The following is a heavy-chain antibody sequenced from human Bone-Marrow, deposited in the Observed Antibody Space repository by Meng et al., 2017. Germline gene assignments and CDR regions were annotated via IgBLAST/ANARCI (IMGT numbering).Heavy chain of an antibody. CDR2: ISAYNGNT. J-gene: IGHJ4*02. CDR3: ARVGSALYYGSGSYDY. Sequence: ASVKVSCKASGYTFTSYGISWVRQAPGQGLEWMGWISAYNGNTNYAQKLQGRVTMTTDTSTSTAYMELRSLRSDDTAVYYCARVGSALYYGSGSYDYWGRGKLVTVSS. V-gene: IGHV1-18*01. D-gene: IGHD3-10*01. CDR1: GYTFTSYG.